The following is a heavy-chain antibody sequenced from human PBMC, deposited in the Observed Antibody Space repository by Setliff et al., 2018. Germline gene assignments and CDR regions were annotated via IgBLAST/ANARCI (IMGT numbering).Heavy chain of an antibody. D-gene: IGHD3-22*01. CDR1: GGTFSSYA. J-gene: IGHJ4*02. Sequence: SVKVSCKASGGTFSSYAISWVRQAPGQGLEWMGGIIPIFGTANYAQKFQGRVTITTDESTSTAYMELSSLRSEDTAVYYCARDPPSWFGYDSSGYYLDYWGQGTLVTVSS. CDR2: IIPIFGTA. CDR3: ARDPPSWFGYDSSGYYLDY. V-gene: IGHV1-69*05.